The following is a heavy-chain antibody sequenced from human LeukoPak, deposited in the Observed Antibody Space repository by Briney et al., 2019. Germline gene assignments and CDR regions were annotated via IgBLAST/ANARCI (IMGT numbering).Heavy chain of an antibody. J-gene: IGHJ6*02. V-gene: IGHV4-39*01. Sequence: SETLSLTCTVSGGSISSSSYYWGWIRQPPGKGLEWIGSIYYSGSTYYNPSLKSRVTISVDTSKNRFSLKLSSVTAADTAVYYCGRLLITALRGPNRMDVWGQGTTVTVSS. CDR3: GRLLITALRGPNRMDV. D-gene: IGHD3-10*01. CDR2: IYYSGST. CDR1: GGSISSSSYY.